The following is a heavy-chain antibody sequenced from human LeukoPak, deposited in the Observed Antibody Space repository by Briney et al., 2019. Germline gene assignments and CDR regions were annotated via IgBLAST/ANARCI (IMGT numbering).Heavy chain of an antibody. D-gene: IGHD6-19*01. J-gene: IGHJ4*02. V-gene: IGHV3-21*01. CDR2: ISSASTYI. Sequence: GGSLRLSCAASGFTFSTYTMNWVRQAPGKGLECVSSISSASTYIYNADSAKGRFTISRDNAKNSLYLQMDSLRVEDTAVYYCARGQWPDYWGQVTLVTGSS. CDR1: GFTFSTYT. CDR3: ARGQWPDY.